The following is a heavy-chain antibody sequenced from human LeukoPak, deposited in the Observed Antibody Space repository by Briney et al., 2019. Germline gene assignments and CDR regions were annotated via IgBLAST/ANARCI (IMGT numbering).Heavy chain of an antibody. CDR3: ARDSGNYYDSSGDLDY. J-gene: IGHJ4*02. CDR2: INPNSGGT. D-gene: IGHD3-22*01. Sequence: ASVKVSCKASGYTFTGYYMHWVRQAPGQGLEWMGWINPNSGGTNYAQKFQGRVTMTRDTSISTAYMELSRLRSDDTAVYYCARDSGNYYDSSGDLDYWGQGTLVTVSS. CDR1: GYTFTGYY. V-gene: IGHV1-2*02.